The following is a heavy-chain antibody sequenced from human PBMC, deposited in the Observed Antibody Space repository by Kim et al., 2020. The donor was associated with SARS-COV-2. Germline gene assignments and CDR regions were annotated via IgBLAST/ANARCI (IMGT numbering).Heavy chain of an antibody. V-gene: IGHV3-23*03. Sequence: GGSRRLSCAAAGFTFSSYTISWVRQAPGKGLEWVSVIYSGITSTNYADSVKGRFTISRDNSKNTLYLQMNSLRVEDTAVYYCAKEGCSGGSCYSGWFDP. CDR1: GFTFSSYT. D-gene: IGHD2-15*01. CDR2: IYSGITST. CDR3: AKEGCSGGSCYSGWFDP. J-gene: IGHJ5*02.